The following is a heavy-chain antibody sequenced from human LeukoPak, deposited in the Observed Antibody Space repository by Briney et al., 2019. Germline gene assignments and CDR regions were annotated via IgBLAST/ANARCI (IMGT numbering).Heavy chain of an antibody. D-gene: IGHD5-18*01. V-gene: IGHV3-30*18. CDR1: GFTFSTYG. Sequence: GRSLRLSCAASGFTFSTYGMHRVRQAPGKGLERVSLISYDGSKKYYADAVEGGFTISRDDSESTLYLQMNSLRPEDTAVYHCSKGGQQWWSFDVLGIWGQGTVVTVSS. CDR3: SKGGQQWWSFDVLGI. CDR2: ISYDGSKK. J-gene: IGHJ3*02.